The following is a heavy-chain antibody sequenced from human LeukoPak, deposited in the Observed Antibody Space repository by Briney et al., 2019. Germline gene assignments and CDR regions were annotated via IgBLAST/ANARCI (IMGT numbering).Heavy chain of an antibody. CDR2: ISYDGSKK. CDR1: GFTFSSYA. CDR3: AKDAVAVPAAIDY. Sequence: GGSLRLSCAASGFTFSSYAMHWVRQAPGKGLEWVAAISYDGSKKYYADSVKGRFTISRDNSKNTLYLQMNSLRAEDTAVYYCAKDAVAVPAAIDYWGQGTLVTVSS. D-gene: IGHD2-2*01. J-gene: IGHJ4*02. V-gene: IGHV3-30-3*01.